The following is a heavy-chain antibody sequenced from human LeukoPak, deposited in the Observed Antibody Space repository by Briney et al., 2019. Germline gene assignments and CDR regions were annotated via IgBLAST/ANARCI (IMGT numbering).Heavy chain of an antibody. CDR3: ARRNLRGYYYVPHFDY. CDR2: INHSGST. CDR1: GGSFSGYY. V-gene: IGHV4-34*01. Sequence: SETLSLTCAVYGGSFSGYYWSWIRQPPGKGLEWIGEINHSGSTNYNPSLKSRVTISVDTSKNQFSLKLSSVTAADTAVYYCARRNLRGYYYVPHFDYWGQGTLVTVSS. J-gene: IGHJ4*02. D-gene: IGHD3-22*01.